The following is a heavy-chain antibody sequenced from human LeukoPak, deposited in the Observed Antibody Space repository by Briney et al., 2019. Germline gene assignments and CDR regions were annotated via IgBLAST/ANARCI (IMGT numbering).Heavy chain of an antibody. CDR2: INHSGST. CDR3: ARASRYYYDSSGYYY. V-gene: IGHV4-34*01. D-gene: IGHD3-22*01. J-gene: IGHJ4*02. CDR1: GGPFSGYY. Sequence: SETLSLTCAVYGGPFSGYYWSWIRQPPGKGLEWIGEINHSGSTNYNPSLKSRVTISVDTSKNQFSLKLSSVTAADTAVYYCARASRYYYDSSGYYYWGQGTLVTVSS.